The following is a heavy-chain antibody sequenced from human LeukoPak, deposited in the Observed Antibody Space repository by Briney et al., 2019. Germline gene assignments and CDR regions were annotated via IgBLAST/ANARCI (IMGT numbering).Heavy chain of an antibody. D-gene: IGHD3-22*01. CDR3: ARGYYYDSSGYFPSDY. CDR1: GFTFSSYW. V-gene: IGHV3-74*01. CDR2: INSDGSST. Sequence: GGSLRLSCAASGFTFSSYWMHWVRQAPGKGLVWVSRINSDGSSTSYADSVKGRFTISRDSAKNTLYLQMNSLRAEDTAVCYCARGYYYDSSGYFPSDYWGQGTLVTVSS. J-gene: IGHJ4*02.